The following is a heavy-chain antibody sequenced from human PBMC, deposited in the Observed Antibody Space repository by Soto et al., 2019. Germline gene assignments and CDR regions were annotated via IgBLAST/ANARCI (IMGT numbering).Heavy chain of an antibody. J-gene: IGHJ6*03. CDR1: GGSISSYY. V-gene: IGHV4-59*08. Sequence: PSETLSLTCTVSGGSISSYYWSWIRQPPGKGLEWIGYIYYSGSTNYNPSLKSRVTISVDTSKNQFSLKLSSVTAADTAVYYCARVTRESPSMVRIGVRYMDVWGKGTTVTVSS. CDR3: ARVTRESPSMVRIGVRYMDV. D-gene: IGHD2-15*01. CDR2: IYYSGST.